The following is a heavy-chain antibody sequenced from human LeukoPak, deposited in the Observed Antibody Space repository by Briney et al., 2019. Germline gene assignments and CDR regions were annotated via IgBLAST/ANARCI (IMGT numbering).Heavy chain of an antibody. CDR2: IYYSGST. D-gene: IGHD3-22*01. V-gene: IGHV4-59*01. Sequence: SETLSLTCTVSGGSISSYYWSWIRQPPGKGLEWIGYIYYSGSTNYNPSLKSRVTISVDTSKNQFSLKLSSVTTADTAVYYCAGTSGYKVFGLDYWGQGTLVTVSS. CDR3: AGTSGYKVFGLDY. CDR1: GGSISSYY. J-gene: IGHJ4*02.